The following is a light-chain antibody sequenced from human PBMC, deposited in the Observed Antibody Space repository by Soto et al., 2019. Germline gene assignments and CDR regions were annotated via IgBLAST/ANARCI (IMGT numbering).Light chain of an antibody. CDR2: SAS. J-gene: IGKJ1*01. V-gene: IGKV1D-16*01. CDR3: QQYYNYSST. CDR1: QGIGVW. Sequence: DIPMTQGPSSVAASFGDRFTITCLASQGIGVWLAWFQQKPGKAPKYLIQSASSLQSGVPSTFSGSGSGTEFTLTISSLQPDDFATYQCQQYYNYSSTFGQGTKVDIK.